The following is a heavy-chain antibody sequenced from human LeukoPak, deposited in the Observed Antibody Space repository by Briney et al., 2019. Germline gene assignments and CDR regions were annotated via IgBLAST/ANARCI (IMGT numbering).Heavy chain of an antibody. CDR3: ARDMMVRGVITDNWFDP. Sequence: SETLSLTCAVYGGSFSGYYWSWIRQPPGKGLEWIGEINHSGSTNYNPSLKSRVTISVDTSKNQFSLKLSSVTAADTAVYYCARDMMVRGVITDNWFDPWGQGTLVTVSS. CDR1: GGSFSGYY. CDR2: INHSGST. D-gene: IGHD3-10*01. J-gene: IGHJ5*02. V-gene: IGHV4-34*01.